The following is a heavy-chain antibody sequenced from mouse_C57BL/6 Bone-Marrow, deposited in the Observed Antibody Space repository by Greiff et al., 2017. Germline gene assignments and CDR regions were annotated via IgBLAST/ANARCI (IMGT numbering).Heavy chain of an antibody. CDR1: GYTFTSYW. CDR3: ARGGNYGGYYFDY. J-gene: IGHJ2*01. D-gene: IGHD2-1*01. Sequence: QVQLQQPGAELVRPGSSVKLSCKASGYTFTSYWMDWVKQRPGQGLEWIGNIYPSDSETHYNQTFKDKATLTVDKSSSTAYMQLSSLTSEDSAVYYCARGGNYGGYYFDYWGQGTTLTVSS. CDR2: IYPSDSET. V-gene: IGHV1-61*01.